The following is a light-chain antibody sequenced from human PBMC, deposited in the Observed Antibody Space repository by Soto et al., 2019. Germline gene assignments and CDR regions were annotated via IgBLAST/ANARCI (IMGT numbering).Light chain of an antibody. J-gene: IGLJ1*01. V-gene: IGLV1-44*01. CDR1: SSNIGSNA. Sequence: QSVLTQPPSASATPGQRVTISCSGSSSNIGSNAVNWYQQLPGTAPKLLIYNNNQRPSGVPDRFSGSKSGTSASLAISGLQSEVEADYYCAAWDDSLREVFGTGTKLTVL. CDR3: AAWDDSLREV. CDR2: NNN.